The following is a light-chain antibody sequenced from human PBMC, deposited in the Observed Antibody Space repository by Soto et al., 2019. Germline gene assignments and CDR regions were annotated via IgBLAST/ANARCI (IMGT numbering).Light chain of an antibody. CDR3: QQLNSYLIT. V-gene: IGKV1-9*01. CDR2: AAS. Sequence: DIQLTQSPSFLSASVGDRVTITCRASRGISSYLAWYQQKPGKAPKLLIYAASTLHTGVPSRFSGSGSGTEFTLTISSLQPEDFATCYCQQLNSYLITFGQGTRLEIK. CDR1: RGISSY. J-gene: IGKJ5*01.